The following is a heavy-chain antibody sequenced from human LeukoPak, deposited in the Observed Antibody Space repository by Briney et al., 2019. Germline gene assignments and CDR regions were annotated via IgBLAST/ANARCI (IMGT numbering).Heavy chain of an antibody. CDR2: ICPGGTVT. CDR3: VRDFRSADY. CDR1: GFTFSTYC. J-gene: IGHJ4*02. V-gene: IGHV3-74*01. Sequence: GGSLRLSCAASGFTFSTYCMHWVRQAPGKGPMWVSRICPGGTVTNYADSVKARFIISRDNARNTVYLQMNSLRVEDTAVYYCVRDFRSADYWGQGTLVTVSS.